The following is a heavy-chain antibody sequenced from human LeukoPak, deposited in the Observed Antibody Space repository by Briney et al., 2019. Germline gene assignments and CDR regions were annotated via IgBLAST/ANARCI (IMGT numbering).Heavy chain of an antibody. Sequence: GESLKISCXGSEYSFTSYWIAWVRQMPGKGLEWMGIIYPGDSDTRYSPSFQGQVTISADRSISTAYLQWSSLKASDTAMYYCARLHGSPTYYYDTSGYYYFDYWGQGTLVTVSS. D-gene: IGHD3-22*01. CDR1: EYSFTSYW. V-gene: IGHV5-51*01. CDR3: ARLHGSPTYYYDTSGYYYFDY. J-gene: IGHJ4*02. CDR2: IYPGDSDT.